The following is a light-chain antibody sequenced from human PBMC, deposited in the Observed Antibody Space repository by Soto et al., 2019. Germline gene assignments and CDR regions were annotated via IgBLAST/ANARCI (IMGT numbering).Light chain of an antibody. J-gene: IGKJ2*01. V-gene: IGKV1-5*03. CDR3: QQYNSYSYT. CDR1: QGISSC. Sequence: DIQMTQSPSTLSPSVGERLTITCRASQGISSCLAWYQQKPGKAPSLLIYKASSLESGVPSRFGGSGSGTEFTLTISSLQPDDFATYYCQQYNSYSYTFGQGTKLEIK. CDR2: KAS.